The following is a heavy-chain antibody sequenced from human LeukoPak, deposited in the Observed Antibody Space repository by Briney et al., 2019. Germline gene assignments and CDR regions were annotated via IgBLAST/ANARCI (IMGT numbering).Heavy chain of an antibody. J-gene: IGHJ5*02. CDR1: GYTFTGYY. V-gene: IGHV1-2*02. CDR2: LNPNSGGT. D-gene: IGHD2-2*01. Sequence: ASVKLSCKASGYTFTGYYMHWVPQAPGQGLEWMVWLNPNSGGTIYAQKLQGSVTMTRDTSISTAYMELSRLRSDDTAVYYCAREYCSSTSGSIFDPWGQGTVVTVSS. CDR3: AREYCSSTSGSIFDP.